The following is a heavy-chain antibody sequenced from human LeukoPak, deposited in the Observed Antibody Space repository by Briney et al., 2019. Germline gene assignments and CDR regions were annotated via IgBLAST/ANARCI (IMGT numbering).Heavy chain of an antibody. CDR3: AKQFVDI. CDR1: GFTFTNYA. D-gene: IGHD5-24*01. Sequence: GGSLRLSCAASGFTFTNYAMNWVRQAPGKGLEWVSSISGSGDDTSYADSVKGRFTISRDNSRNTLYLQMNSLRAEDTAVYYCAKQFVDIWGQGTLVTVPS. CDR2: ISGSGDDT. V-gene: IGHV3-23*01. J-gene: IGHJ5*02.